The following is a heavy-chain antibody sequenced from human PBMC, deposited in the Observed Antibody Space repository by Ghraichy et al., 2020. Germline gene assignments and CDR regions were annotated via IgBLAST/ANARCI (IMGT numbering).Heavy chain of an antibody. CDR2: IWYDGSNK. V-gene: IGHV3-33*01. CDR3: ARDFGSHCSSTSCYTFDY. CDR1: AFTFSSYG. D-gene: IGHD2-2*02. J-gene: IGHJ4*02. Sequence: GGSLRLSCAASAFTFSSYGMHWVRQAPGKGLEWVAVIWYDGSNKYYADSVKGRFTISRDNSKNTLYLQMNSLRAEDTAVYYCARDFGSHCSSTSCYTFDYWGQGTLVTVSS.